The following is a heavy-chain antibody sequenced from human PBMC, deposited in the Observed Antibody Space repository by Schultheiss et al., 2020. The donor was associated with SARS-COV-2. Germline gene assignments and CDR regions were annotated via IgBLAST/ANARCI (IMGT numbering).Heavy chain of an antibody. Sequence: ASVKVSCKASGDTFNAYVISWVRQAPGQGLEWMGWINPNSGSTSYAQKFQGRVTMTRDTSTSTVYMELSSLRSEDTAVYYCAIQLDTSGYYYGMDVWGQGTTVTVSS. CDR3: AIQLDTSGYYYGMDV. V-gene: IGHV1-8*02. D-gene: IGHD1-1*01. CDR1: GDTFNAYV. J-gene: IGHJ6*02. CDR2: INPNSGST.